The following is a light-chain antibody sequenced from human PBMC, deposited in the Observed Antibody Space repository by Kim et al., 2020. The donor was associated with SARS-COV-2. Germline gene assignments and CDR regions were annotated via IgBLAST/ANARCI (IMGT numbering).Light chain of an antibody. CDR3: SSFAGSNNLI. CDR1: SSDVGGYNY. J-gene: IGLJ2*01. V-gene: IGLV2-8*01. Sequence: QSVTISCTGTSSDVGGYNYVSWYQQYPGKAPKLMISEVTKRPSGVPDRFSGSKSGNTASLTVSGLQPEDEADYYCSSFAGSNNLIFGGGTQLTVL. CDR2: EVT.